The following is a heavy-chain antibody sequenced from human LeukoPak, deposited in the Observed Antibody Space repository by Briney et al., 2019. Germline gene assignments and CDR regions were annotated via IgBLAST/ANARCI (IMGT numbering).Heavy chain of an antibody. Sequence: GGSLRLSCAASGFTFSSYSMNWVRQAPGKGLEWVSYISSGSSTIYYADSVKGRFTISRDNSKNTLYLQVNSLRAEDTAVYYCAKDLQGTDALDMWGQGTMVTVSS. D-gene: IGHD3-10*01. CDR3: AKDLQGTDALDM. V-gene: IGHV3-48*01. CDR1: GFTFSSYS. J-gene: IGHJ3*02. CDR2: ISSGSSTI.